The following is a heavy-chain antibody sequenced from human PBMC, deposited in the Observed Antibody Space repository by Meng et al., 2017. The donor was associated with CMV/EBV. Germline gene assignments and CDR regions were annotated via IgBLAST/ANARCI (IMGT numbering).Heavy chain of an antibody. V-gene: IGHV1-69*05. Sequence: KASGGTFSSYAISWVRQAPGQGLEWMGGIIPIFGTANYAQKFQGRVTITTDESTSTAYMELSSLRSEDTAVYYCARGFWSGYLNWFDPWGQGTLVTVSS. CDR3: ARGFWSGYLNWFDP. CDR1: GGTFSSYA. CDR2: IIPIFGTA. J-gene: IGHJ5*02. D-gene: IGHD3-3*01.